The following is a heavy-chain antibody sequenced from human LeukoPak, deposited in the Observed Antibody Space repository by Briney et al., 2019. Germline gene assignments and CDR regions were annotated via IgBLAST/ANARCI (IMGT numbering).Heavy chain of an antibody. D-gene: IGHD6-19*01. CDR3: ARAVEYSSGWFVFQH. CDR1: GFTVSSNY. V-gene: IGHV3-53*01. CDR2: IYSGCKT. J-gene: IGHJ1*01. Sequence: PGGSLRLSCAASGFTVSSNYMSWVRQSPGKGLEWVAVIYSGCKTYYADSVKGRFTISRDNSKDTLYLQMNSLRAEDTAVYYCARAVEYSSGWFVFQHWGQGTLVTVSS.